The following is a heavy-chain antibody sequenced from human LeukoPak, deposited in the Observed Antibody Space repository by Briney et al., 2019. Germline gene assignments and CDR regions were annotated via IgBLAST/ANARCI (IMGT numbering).Heavy chain of an antibody. CDR3: AKEASSSTSCPFDY. D-gene: IGHD2-2*01. J-gene: IGHJ4*02. V-gene: IGHV3-23*01. CDR1: GGTFSSYA. CDR2: ISGSGGST. Sequence: ASVKVSCKASGGTFSSYAMSWVRQAPGKGLEWVSAISGSGGSTYYADSVKGRFTISRDNSKNTLYLQMNSLRAEDTAVYYCAKEASSSTSCPFDYWGQGTLVTVSS.